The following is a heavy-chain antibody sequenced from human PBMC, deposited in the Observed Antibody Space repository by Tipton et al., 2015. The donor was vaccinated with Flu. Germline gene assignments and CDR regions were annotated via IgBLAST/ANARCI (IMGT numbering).Heavy chain of an antibody. D-gene: IGHD2-8*01. CDR2: MYYSGST. J-gene: IGHJ3*02. CDR3: VRGVYGTDAFEI. V-gene: IGHV4-31*03. Sequence: LRLSCTVSGGSISGGGYYWGWIRQHPGKGLEWIGYMYYSGSTYYNPSLKSRVTISVDTSKNQFSLKVSAVTAADTAGYYCVRGVYGTDAFEIWGQGTKVTVSS. CDR1: GGSISGGGYY.